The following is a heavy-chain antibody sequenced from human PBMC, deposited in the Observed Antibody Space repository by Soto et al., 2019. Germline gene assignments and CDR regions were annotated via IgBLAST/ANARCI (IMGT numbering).Heavy chain of an antibody. CDR1: GYSFTTYW. J-gene: IGHJ3*02. V-gene: IGHV5-51*01. D-gene: IGHD6-19*01. CDR3: ARSSGWYFVDAFDI. Sequence: GESLKISCTGSGYSFTTYWIGWVRQMPGKGLEWMGIIYPGDFDTRYSPSFQGQVTISADNSISTAYLQWSSLKASDTAMYYCARSSGWYFVDAFDIWGQGTMVTVSS. CDR2: IYPGDFDT.